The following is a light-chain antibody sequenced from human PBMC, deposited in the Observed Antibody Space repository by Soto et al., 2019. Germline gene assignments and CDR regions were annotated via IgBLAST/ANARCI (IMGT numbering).Light chain of an antibody. CDR2: KAS. CDR1: QSISSW. CDR3: HQYSTYSRT. J-gene: IGKJ1*01. V-gene: IGKV1-5*03. Sequence: DIQMTQSPSTLSASVGDRVTITCRASQSISSWLAWYQQKPGKAPTLLIYKASSLESGVPSRFSGSGSGTEFTLTISSLQPDDFATYYCHQYSTYSRTFGPGTKVEIK.